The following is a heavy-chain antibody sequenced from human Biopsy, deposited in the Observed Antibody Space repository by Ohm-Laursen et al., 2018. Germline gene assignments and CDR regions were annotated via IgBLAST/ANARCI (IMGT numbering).Heavy chain of an antibody. J-gene: IGHJ6*02. CDR2: ISSSGNFM. V-gene: IGHV3-21*06. Sequence: GSLRLSCAASGFTFSPYTMTWVRQAPGKGLEWVSSISSSGNFMYYTDSVKGRFTISRDNSRDTLYLQMSSLRAEDTAVYYCAKDRYNYTPIGGFSMDVWGQGTTVTVSS. CDR3: AKDRYNYTPIGGFSMDV. CDR1: GFTFSPYT. D-gene: IGHD5-18*01.